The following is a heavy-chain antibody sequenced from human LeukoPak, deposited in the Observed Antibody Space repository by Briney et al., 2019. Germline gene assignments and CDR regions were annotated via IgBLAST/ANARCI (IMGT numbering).Heavy chain of an antibody. Sequence: GGSLRLSCAASGFTFSGYEMNWVRQAPGKGLEWVSYISSSGSTIYYADSVKDRFTISRDNAKNSLYLQMNSLRAEDTAVYYCARVSSYDSTFYYYYYGMDVWGQGTTVTVSS. CDR2: ISSSGSTI. J-gene: IGHJ6*02. D-gene: IGHD2-2*01. V-gene: IGHV3-48*03. CDR3: ARVSSYDSTFYYYYYGMDV. CDR1: GFTFSGYE.